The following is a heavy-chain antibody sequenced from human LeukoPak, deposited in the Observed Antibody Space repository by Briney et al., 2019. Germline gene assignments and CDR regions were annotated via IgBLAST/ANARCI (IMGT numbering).Heavy chain of an antibody. Sequence: GGSLRLSCAASGFTFSSYWMHWVRQAPGKGLVWVSRINSDGSSTSYADSVKGRFTVSRDNAKNTLYLQMNSLRTEDTAVYYCARATGSYYSLGYWGQGTLVTVSS. CDR1: GFTFSSYW. J-gene: IGHJ4*02. V-gene: IGHV3-74*01. D-gene: IGHD1-26*01. CDR3: ARATGSYYSLGY. CDR2: INSDGSST.